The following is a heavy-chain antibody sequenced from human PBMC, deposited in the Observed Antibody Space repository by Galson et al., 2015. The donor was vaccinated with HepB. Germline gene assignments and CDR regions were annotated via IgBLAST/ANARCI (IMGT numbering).Heavy chain of an antibody. Sequence: SLRLSCAASGFIFSSYSMSWVRQAPGKGLEWLSYISTTGGTIHYADSVRGRFTVSRDNVKNSLFLQMNSLRGEDTAVYYCARANHGVDVWGQGTTVTVSS. CDR3: ARANHGVDV. CDR1: GFIFSSYS. J-gene: IGHJ6*02. V-gene: IGHV3-48*01. CDR2: ISTTGGTI.